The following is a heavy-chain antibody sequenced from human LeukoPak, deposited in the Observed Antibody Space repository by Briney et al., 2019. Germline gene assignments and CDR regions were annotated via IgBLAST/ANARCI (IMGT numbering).Heavy chain of an antibody. CDR2: IKQDGSEK. D-gene: IGHD4-17*01. V-gene: IGHV3-7*01. J-gene: IGHJ3*02. Sequence: GGSLRLSCAASGFTFSSYWMSWVRQAPGKGLEWVANIKQDGSEKYYVDSVKGRFTISRDNAKNSLYLQMNSLRAEDTAVYYCAAVTTDDAFDIWGQGTMVTVSS. CDR1: GFTFSSYW. CDR3: AAVTTDDAFDI.